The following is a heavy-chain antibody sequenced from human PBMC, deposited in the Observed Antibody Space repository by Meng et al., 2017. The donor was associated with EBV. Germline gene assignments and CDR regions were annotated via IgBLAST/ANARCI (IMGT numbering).Heavy chain of an antibody. CDR2: ISAYNGDT. Sequence: QVHLGQPGAEVKEPGASVKVSCQASGYTFSSLGIRWVRQAPGQGPEWMGWISAYNGDTKYAQKFQGRVTVTTDTSTSTAYMELRSLRRDDTAVYYCARGMRNFNFWGQGTLVTVSS. CDR3: ARGMRNFNF. CDR1: GYTFSSLG. V-gene: IGHV1-18*01. J-gene: IGHJ4*02.